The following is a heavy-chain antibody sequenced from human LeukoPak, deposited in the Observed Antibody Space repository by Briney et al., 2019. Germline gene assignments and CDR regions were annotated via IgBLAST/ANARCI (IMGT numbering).Heavy chain of an antibody. CDR3: ARIAVAWYEGDY. CDR2: ITPIFGTA. D-gene: IGHD6-19*01. J-gene: IGHJ4*02. V-gene: IGHV1-69*01. Sequence: WASVKVSCKASGGTFSSYAISWVRQAPGQGLERMGGITPIFGTANYAQKFQGRVTITADESTSTAYMELSSLRSEDTAVYYCARIAVAWYEGDYWGQGTLVTVSS. CDR1: GGTFSSYA.